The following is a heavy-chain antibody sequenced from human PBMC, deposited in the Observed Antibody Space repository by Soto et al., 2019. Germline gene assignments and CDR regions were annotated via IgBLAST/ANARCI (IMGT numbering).Heavy chain of an antibody. Sequence: GLEWMGGIIPIFGTANYAQKFQGRVTITADKSTSTAYMELSSLRSEDTAVYYCARAGSSSSVVSYYYYGMDVWGQGTTVTVAS. CDR2: IIPIFGTA. D-gene: IGHD6-6*01. J-gene: IGHJ6*02. V-gene: IGHV1-69*06. CDR3: ARAGSSSSVVSYYYYGMDV.